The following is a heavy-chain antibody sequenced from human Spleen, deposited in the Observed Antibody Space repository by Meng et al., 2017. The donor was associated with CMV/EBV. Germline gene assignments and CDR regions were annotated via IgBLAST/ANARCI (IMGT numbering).Heavy chain of an antibody. D-gene: IGHD5-12*01. CDR1: GCTFGSYA. CDR2: ISGSGGST. CDR3: AKDSVSGYDLDY. J-gene: IGHJ4*02. Sequence: CAASGCTFGSYAMSWVRQAPGKGLEWVSAISGSGGSTYYADSVKGRFTISRDNSKNTLYLQMNSLRAEDTAVYYCAKDSVSGYDLDYWGQGTLVTVSS. V-gene: IGHV3-23*01.